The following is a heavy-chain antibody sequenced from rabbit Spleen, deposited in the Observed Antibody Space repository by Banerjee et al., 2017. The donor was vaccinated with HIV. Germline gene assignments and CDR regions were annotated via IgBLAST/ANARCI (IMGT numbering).Heavy chain of an antibody. CDR3: ARDTGSSFSSYGMDL. V-gene: IGHV1S40*01. CDR2: MYAGSGGTT. CDR1: GFSFSSSDY. D-gene: IGHD8-1*01. Sequence: QSLEESGGGLVQPEGSLTLTCKASGFSFSSSDYICWVRQAPGKGLEWIACMYAGSGGTTYYASWAKGRLTISQTSSTTVTLQMTSLTAADTATYFCARDTGSSFSSYGMDLWGPGTLVTVS. J-gene: IGHJ6*01.